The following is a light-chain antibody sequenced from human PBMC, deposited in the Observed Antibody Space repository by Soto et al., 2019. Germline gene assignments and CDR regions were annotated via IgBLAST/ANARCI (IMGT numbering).Light chain of an antibody. J-gene: IGKJ2*01. CDR2: KAS. CDR3: QQYNRLYT. V-gene: IGKV1-5*03. CDR1: QSISSW. Sequence: DIQMTQSPSTLSASLGDRVTITCRASQSISSWLAWYQQKPGKAPKLPIYKASSLESGAPSRFSGSGSETEFTLTISSLQPDDFATYYCQQYNRLYTFGQGTKVDIK.